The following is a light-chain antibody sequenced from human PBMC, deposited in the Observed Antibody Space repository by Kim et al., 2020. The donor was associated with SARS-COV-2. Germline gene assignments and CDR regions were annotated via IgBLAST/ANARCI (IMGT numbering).Light chain of an antibody. V-gene: IGLV2-14*01. CDR2: DVS. Sequence: QSALTQPASVSGSPGQSITLSCTGTSSDVGGYNFVSWFQQHPGKAPTILIYDVSRRPSGTSNRFSGSKSGNTASLTISGLQAEDEADYYCSSYTSSSTVVFGGGTQLTVL. CDR1: SSDVGGYNF. CDR3: SSYTSSSTVV. J-gene: IGLJ3*02.